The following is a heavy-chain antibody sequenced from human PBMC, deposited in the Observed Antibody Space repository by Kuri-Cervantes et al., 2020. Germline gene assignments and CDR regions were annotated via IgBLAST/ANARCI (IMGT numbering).Heavy chain of an antibody. D-gene: IGHD3-22*01. CDR1: GFKFSCYD. J-gene: IGHJ4*02. CDR2: IRYDGNIK. Sequence: GGSLRLSCAASGFKFSCYDLHWVRQAPGKGLERVAFIRYDGNIKFYADSVKGRFTISRDNSKNTLYLQMGSLRVEDTAVYYCARDRTRYYDDSSAPLEYWGQGTLVTVSS. V-gene: IGHV3-30*02. CDR3: ARDRTRYYDDSSAPLEY.